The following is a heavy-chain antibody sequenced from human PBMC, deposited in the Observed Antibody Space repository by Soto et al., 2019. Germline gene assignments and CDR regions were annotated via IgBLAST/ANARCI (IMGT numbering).Heavy chain of an antibody. J-gene: IGHJ5*02. Sequence: QLVESGGGLVQPGGSLRLSCAASGFTFNNYGMSWVRQAPGKGLEWVANIKQDGSEKFYMDSVKGRFTISRDNAKNSLYLQMNSLRAEDTAIYYCARRAYTGYNWFDPWGQGTLVTVSS. D-gene: IGHD1-20*01. V-gene: IGHV3-7*01. CDR1: GFTFNNYG. CDR2: IKQDGSEK. CDR3: ARRAYTGYNWFDP.